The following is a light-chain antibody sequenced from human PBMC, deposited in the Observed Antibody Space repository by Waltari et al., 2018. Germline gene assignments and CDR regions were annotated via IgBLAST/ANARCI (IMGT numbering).Light chain of an antibody. CDR3: YQHSSGYS. Sequence: VILTQSPATLSLSPGERATLSCRASQSVSSYLAWYQQKPWQAPRLLIHSASSRATGIPDRFSGSGSGTEFTLTISSLEPEDVGVYHCYQHSSGYSFGQGTKVEIK. V-gene: IGKV3-11*01. CDR1: QSVSSY. J-gene: IGKJ2*03. CDR2: SAS.